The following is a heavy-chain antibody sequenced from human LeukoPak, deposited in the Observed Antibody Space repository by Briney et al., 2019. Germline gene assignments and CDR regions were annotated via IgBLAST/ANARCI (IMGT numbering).Heavy chain of an antibody. CDR1: GFTFSDYY. CDR3: ARDFDRYGSGSH. CDR2: ISSSSSYT. J-gene: IGHJ4*02. Sequence: GGSLRLSCAASGFTFSDYYMSWIRQAPGKGLEWVSYISSSSSYTNYADSVKGRFTISRDNAKNSLYLQMNSLRAEDTAVYYCARDFDRYGSGSHWGQGTPVTVSS. V-gene: IGHV3-11*06. D-gene: IGHD3-10*01.